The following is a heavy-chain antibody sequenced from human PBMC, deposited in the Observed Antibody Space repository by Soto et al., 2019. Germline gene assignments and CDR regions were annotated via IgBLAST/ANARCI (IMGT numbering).Heavy chain of an antibody. D-gene: IGHD3-10*01. Sequence: QVQLQESGPGLVKPSQTLSLTCTVSGGSITSGGYYWSWSRQHPGKGLEWLGYIYDSGSTFYNPSLKSRITLSVDTSKTQFSLKLSSVTVADTAVYFCARKQAGYFYGIDYWGQGTLVTVSS. J-gene: IGHJ4*02. CDR3: ARKQAGYFYGIDY. V-gene: IGHV4-31*03. CDR1: GGSITSGGYY. CDR2: IYDSGST.